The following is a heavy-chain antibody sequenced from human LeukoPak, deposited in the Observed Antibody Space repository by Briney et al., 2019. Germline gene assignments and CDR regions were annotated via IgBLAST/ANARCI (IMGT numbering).Heavy chain of an antibody. V-gene: IGHV3-21*01. D-gene: IGHD1-1*01. CDR1: GFTFSNYN. CDR2: ITSSGTYT. J-gene: IGHJ4*02. CDR3: ARIQLYHGDFDS. Sequence: GGSLRLSCADSGFTFSNYNMNWVRQAPGKAMGWVSSITSSGTYTFYADSVKGRFTISRDNAKNSLYLQMDSLGPEDTAVYYCARIQLYHGDFDSWGQGTLVTVSS.